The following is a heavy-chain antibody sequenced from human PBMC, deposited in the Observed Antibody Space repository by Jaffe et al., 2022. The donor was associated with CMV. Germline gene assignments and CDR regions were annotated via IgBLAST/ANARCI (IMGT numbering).Heavy chain of an antibody. D-gene: IGHD1-26*01. CDR3: AKRYTGWVNSRSDY. CDR2: MSGVGDSTYYANTT. CDR1: GFTFSSYA. J-gene: IGHJ4*02. Sequence: EVQLLESGGGLVQPGGSLRLSCAASGFTFSSYAMSWVRQAPGKGLEWVSGMSGVGDSTYYANTTYYADSVKGRFTISRDYSKNTLYLQMNSLRVEDTAVYYCAKRYTGWVNSRSDYWGQGTLVTVSS. V-gene: IGHV3-23*01.